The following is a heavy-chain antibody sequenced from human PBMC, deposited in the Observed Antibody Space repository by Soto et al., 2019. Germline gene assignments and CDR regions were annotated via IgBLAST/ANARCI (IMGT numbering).Heavy chain of an antibody. V-gene: IGHV3-48*02. CDR1: GFPFRSYS. Sequence: LSLSCTATGFPFRSYSMNWVRQAPGKGLEWVSYVGSRNSETSYADSVKGRFTISRDNAKNSLYLQMDSLRDEDTAVYYCARIRITMVVVAPRAFDVWGQGTMVTVSS. CDR2: VGSRNSET. CDR3: ARIRITMVVVAPRAFDV. D-gene: IGHD3-22*01. J-gene: IGHJ3*01.